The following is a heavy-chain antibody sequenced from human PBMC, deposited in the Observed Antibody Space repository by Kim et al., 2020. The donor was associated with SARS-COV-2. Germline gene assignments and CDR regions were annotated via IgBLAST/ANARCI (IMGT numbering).Heavy chain of an antibody. CDR2: FDPEDGET. CDR3: ATDNPRGPVSQWLVPGMGY. V-gene: IGHV1-24*01. D-gene: IGHD6-19*01. J-gene: IGHJ4*02. CDR1: GYTLTELS. Sequence: ASVKVSCKVSGYTLTELSMHWVRQAPGKGLEWMGGFDPEDGETIYAQKFQGRVTMTEDTSTDTAYMELSSLRSEDTAVYYCATDNPRGPVSQWLVPGMGYWGQGTLVTVSS.